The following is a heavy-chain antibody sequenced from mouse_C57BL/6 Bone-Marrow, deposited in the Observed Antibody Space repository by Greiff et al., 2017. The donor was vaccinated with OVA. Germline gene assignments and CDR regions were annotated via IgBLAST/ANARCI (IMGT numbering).Heavy chain of an antibody. V-gene: IGHV1-81*01. CDR2: IYPRSGNT. Sequence: QVQLQHSGAELARPGASVKLSCKASGYTFTSYGISWVKQRTGQGLEWIGEIYPRSGNTYYNEKFKGKATLTADKSSSTAYMELRSLTSEDSAVYFCARDGTGLYYFDYWGQGTTLTVSS. D-gene: IGHD4-1*01. CDR1: GYTFTSYG. J-gene: IGHJ2*01. CDR3: ARDGTGLYYFDY.